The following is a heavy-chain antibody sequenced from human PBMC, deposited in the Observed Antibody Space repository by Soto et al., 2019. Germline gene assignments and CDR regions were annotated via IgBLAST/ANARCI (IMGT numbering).Heavy chain of an antibody. Sequence: PGGSLRLSCATSGFTFSDDYMAWIRLAPGKGLEWVSYISSSGGTSFYADSVEGRFTISRDNVKNSLYLQMTSLRVEDSAVYYCARCHYAYGIYWGQGTLVTVSS. J-gene: IGHJ4*02. CDR3: ARCHYAYGIY. V-gene: IGHV3-11*01. CDR2: ISSSGGTS. D-gene: IGHD3-16*01. CDR1: GFTFSDDY.